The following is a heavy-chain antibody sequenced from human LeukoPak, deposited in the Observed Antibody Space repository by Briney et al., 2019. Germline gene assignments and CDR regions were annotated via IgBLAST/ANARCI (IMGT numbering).Heavy chain of an antibody. CDR3: ARPRITMVRGAIPLGT. V-gene: IGHV1-3*01. Sequence: ASVKVSCKASGYTFTSYAMHWVRQAPGQRLEWMGWINAGNGNTKYSQKFQGRVTITRDTSASTAYMELSSLRSEDTAVYYCARPRITMVRGAIPLGTWGQGTLVTVSS. D-gene: IGHD3-10*01. CDR1: GYTFTSYA. CDR2: INAGNGNT. J-gene: IGHJ5*02.